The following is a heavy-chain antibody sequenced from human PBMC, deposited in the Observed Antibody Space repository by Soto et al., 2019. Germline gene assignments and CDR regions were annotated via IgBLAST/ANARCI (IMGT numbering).Heavy chain of an antibody. CDR3: AGDRGPSSGYYPYWFDP. Sequence: QVQLVQSGAEVKKPGSSVKVSCKASGGTFSSYAITWVRQAPGQGLEWMGGIIPIFGTANYAQKFQGRVTIAGDESKGTAYMELSSLGFEDTAVDYCAGDRGPSSGYYPYWFDPWGQGTLVTVSS. J-gene: IGHJ5*02. CDR2: IIPIFGTA. V-gene: IGHV1-69*12. CDR1: GGTFSSYA. D-gene: IGHD3-22*01.